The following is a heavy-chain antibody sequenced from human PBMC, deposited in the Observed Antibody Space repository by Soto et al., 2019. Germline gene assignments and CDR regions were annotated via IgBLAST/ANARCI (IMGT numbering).Heavy chain of an antibody. J-gene: IGHJ6*03. Sequence: PGESLKISCKGSGYSFTSYCMCWVRPMPGNGLEWSGSIYSGESDPRYSPSSQGQVTISDDKSTNTAYLKWSSLKASDTAMYYCARRIEAAGTPDYYYYYMEVWGKATTVTVSS. CDR2: IYSGESDP. V-gene: IGHV5-51*01. D-gene: IGHD6-13*01. CDR1: GYSFTSYC. CDR3: ARRIEAAGTPDYYYYYMEV.